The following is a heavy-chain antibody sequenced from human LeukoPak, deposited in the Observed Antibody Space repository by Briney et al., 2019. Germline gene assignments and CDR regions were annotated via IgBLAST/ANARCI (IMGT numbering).Heavy chain of an antibody. D-gene: IGHD3-22*01. V-gene: IGHV3-23*01. CDR2: ISGSGGST. CDR3: AKRNYDSSVFDY. Sequence: GGSLRLSXAASGFTFSSYAMSWVCQSPGKGLEWVSAISGSGGSTYYADSVKGRFTISRDNSKNTLYLQMNSLRAEDTAVYYCAKRNYDSSVFDYWGQGTLVTVSS. J-gene: IGHJ4*02. CDR1: GFTFSSYA.